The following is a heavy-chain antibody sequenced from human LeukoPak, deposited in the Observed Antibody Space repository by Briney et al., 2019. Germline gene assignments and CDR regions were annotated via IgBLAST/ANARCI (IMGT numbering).Heavy chain of an antibody. CDR3: ARDPNGDYIGAFDM. CDR2: IRASDGGT. D-gene: IGHD4-17*01. J-gene: IGHJ3*02. Sequence: HPGGSLRLSCTVSGFTFSNYAMTWLRQAPGKGLEWVSSIRASDGGTHYAGSVKGRFTISRDNSKNTLFLQMNSLRGQDTAIYYRARDPNGDYIGAFDMGGPGTMVTVSS. V-gene: IGHV3-23*01. CDR1: GFTFSNYA.